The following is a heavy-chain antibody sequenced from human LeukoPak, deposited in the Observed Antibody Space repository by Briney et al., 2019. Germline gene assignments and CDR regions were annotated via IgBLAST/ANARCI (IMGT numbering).Heavy chain of an antibody. D-gene: IGHD3-3*01. J-gene: IGHJ4*02. CDR2: IIPIFGTA. CDR1: GYTLTELS. Sequence: SVKVSCKVSGYTLTELSMHWVRQAPGQGLEWMGGIIPIFGTANYAQKFQGRVTITADESTSTAYMELSSLRSEDTAVYYCARTTYYDFWSGLLIDYWGQGTLVTVSS. V-gene: IGHV1-69*13. CDR3: ARTTYYDFWSGLLIDY.